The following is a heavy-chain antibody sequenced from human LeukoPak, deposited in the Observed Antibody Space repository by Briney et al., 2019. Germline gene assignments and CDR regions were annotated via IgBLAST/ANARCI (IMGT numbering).Heavy chain of an antibody. J-gene: IGHJ3*02. CDR1: GFTFSSYS. CDR2: ISSSSSTI. CDR3: ASLIAAYHDAFDI. V-gene: IGHV3-48*01. D-gene: IGHD6-13*01. Sequence: GGSLRLSCAASGFTFSSYSMNWVRQAPGKGLEWVSYISSSSSTIYYADSVKGRFTISRDNAKNSLYLQMNSLRAEDTAVYYCASLIAAYHDAFDIWGQGTMVTVSS.